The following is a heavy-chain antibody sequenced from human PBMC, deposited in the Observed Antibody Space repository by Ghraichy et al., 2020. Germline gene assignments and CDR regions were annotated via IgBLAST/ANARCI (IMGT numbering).Heavy chain of an antibody. J-gene: IGHJ3*02. CDR3: ARALAGTRDVLAI. D-gene: IGHD6-19*01. CDR2: IYFNGST. Sequence: SQTLSLTCTVSGDSISTYYWSWIRQPPGKGLEWIWYIYFNGSTNYNPSLKSLVTISVDTSTNQFSLKLSSVTAADTAVYFCARALAGTRDVLAIWGQGTMAIVSS. CDR1: GDSISTYY. V-gene: IGHV4-59*08.